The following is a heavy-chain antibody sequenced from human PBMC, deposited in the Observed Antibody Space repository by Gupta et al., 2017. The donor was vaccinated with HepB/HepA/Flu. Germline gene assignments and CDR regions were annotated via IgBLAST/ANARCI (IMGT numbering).Heavy chain of an antibody. CDR2: INSDGSTT. Sequence: EVQLVASGGGLVQPGGSLRLSCAASGFTFSSYWMHWVRQAPGKGLVWVSRINSDGSTTSYADSVKGRFTISRDNAKNTLSLQMNSLRAEETAVYYCAREGIATTGHFYGMDVWGQGTTVTVSS. D-gene: IGHD6-13*01. V-gene: IGHV3-74*01. CDR3: AREGIATTGHFYGMDV. J-gene: IGHJ6*02. CDR1: GFTFSSYW.